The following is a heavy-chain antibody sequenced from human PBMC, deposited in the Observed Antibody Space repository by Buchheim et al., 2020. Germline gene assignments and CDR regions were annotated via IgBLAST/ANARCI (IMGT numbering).Heavy chain of an antibody. V-gene: IGHV4-61*01. J-gene: IGHJ4*02. D-gene: IGHD6-13*01. CDR3: ARVLGYSSSWYPMYYFDY. CDR1: GGSVSSGSYY. CDR2: IYYSGST. Sequence: QVQLQESGPGLVKPSETLSLTCTVSGGSVSSGSYYWSWIRQPPGKGLEWIGYIYYSGSTNYNPSLKSRVTISVDTSKNPFSLKLSSVTAADTAVYYCARVLGYSSSWYPMYYFDYWGQGTL.